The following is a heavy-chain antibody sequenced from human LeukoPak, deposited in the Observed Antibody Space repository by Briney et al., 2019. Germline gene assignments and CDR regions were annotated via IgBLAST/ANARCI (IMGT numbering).Heavy chain of an antibody. CDR3: ARSPYYYGSGSYPDY. D-gene: IGHD3-10*01. V-gene: IGHV4-59*01. CDR1: GGSISSYY. J-gene: IGHJ4*02. CDR2: IYYSGST. Sequence: SETLSLTCTVSGGSISSYYWSWIRRPPGKGLEWIGYIYYSGSTNYNPSLKSRATISVDTSKNQFSLKLSSVTAADTAVYYCARSPYYYGSGSYPDYWGQGTLVTVSS.